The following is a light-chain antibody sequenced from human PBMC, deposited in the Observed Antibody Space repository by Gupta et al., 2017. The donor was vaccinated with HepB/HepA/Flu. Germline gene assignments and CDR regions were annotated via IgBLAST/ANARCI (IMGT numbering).Light chain of an antibody. CDR2: GNS. V-gene: IGLV1-40*01. Sequence: QSVLTQPPSVSGAPGQRVPISCTGSGSNIGAGYDVPWYQPLPGTAPKLLIYGNSNRPSVVPDRFSGSKSGTSASLAITGLQAEDEADYYCQSYDSSLSGYVFGTGTKVTVL. CDR3: QSYDSSLSGYV. CDR1: GSNIGAGYD. J-gene: IGLJ1*01.